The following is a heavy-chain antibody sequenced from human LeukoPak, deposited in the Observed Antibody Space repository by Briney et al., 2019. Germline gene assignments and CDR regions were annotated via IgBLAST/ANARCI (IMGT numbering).Heavy chain of an antibody. CDR2: IYYTGST. D-gene: IGHD3-22*01. V-gene: IGHV4-39*07. J-gene: IGHJ4*02. Sequence: SETLSLTCTVSGGSISSSSYYWGWIRQPPGKGLESIGNIYYTGSTYYNPSLKSRVTMSADTSKNQFSLKLSSVTAADTAVYYCARVSTMIVVVNRGFDYWGQGTLVTVSS. CDR3: ARVSTMIVVVNRGFDY. CDR1: GGSISSSSYY.